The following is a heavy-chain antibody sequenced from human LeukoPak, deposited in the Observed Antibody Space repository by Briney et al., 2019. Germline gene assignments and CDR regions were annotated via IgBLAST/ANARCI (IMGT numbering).Heavy chain of an antibody. D-gene: IGHD3-22*01. J-gene: IGHJ4*02. CDR2: MNQDGSEK. V-gene: IGHV3-7*01. CDR3: TRDSGYCRFDY. Sequence: GGSLRLSCEDSGFTFSSYWMSWVRQAPGKGLEWVANMNQDGSEKSYVDSVKGRFTISRDNAKKSVYLQMNSLRAEDTAVYYRTRDSGYCRFDYWGQGTLVTVSA. CDR1: GFTFSSYW.